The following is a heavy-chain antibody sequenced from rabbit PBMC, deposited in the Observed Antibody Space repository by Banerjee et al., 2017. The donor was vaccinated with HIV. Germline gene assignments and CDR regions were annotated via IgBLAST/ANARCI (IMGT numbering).Heavy chain of an antibody. CDR3: ARDLAGVTGWNFGL. CDR2: ANAGSSGTA. D-gene: IGHD4-1*01. CDR1: GFSFSNGYV. Sequence: QEQLEESGGDLVKPEGSLTLTCTASGFSFSNGYVLCWVRQAPGKGLEWIACANAGSSGTAYYASWAKGRFTISKTSSTTVTLQMTSLTAADTATYFCARDLAGVTGWNFGLRGQGTLVTVS. J-gene: IGHJ3*01. V-gene: IGHV1S45*01.